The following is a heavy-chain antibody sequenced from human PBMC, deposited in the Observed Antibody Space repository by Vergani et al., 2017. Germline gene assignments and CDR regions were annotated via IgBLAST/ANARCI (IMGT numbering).Heavy chain of an antibody. V-gene: IGHV4-59*01. CDR3: ARGATRYYYYCMDV. Sequence: QVQLQESGPGLVKPSETLSLTCTVSGGSISSYYWSWIRQPPGKGLEWIGHIYYSGSTNYNPSLKSRVTISVDTSKNQFSLKLSSVTAADTAVYYCARGATRYYYYCMDVWGKGTTVTVSS. J-gene: IGHJ6*03. CDR1: GGSISSYY. CDR2: IYYSGST. D-gene: IGHD2-15*01.